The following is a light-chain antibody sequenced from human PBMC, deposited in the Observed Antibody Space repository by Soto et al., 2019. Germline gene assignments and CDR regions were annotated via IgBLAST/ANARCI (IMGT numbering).Light chain of an antibody. Sequence: IVMTKYSATLSLSPGERATLSCRSSPSVSSYLAWYQQKPGQAPRLLIYGASSRATGIPDRFSGSGSGTDFTLTISRLEPEDFAVHYCQQYDTSPPWTFGQGTKVDIK. CDR1: PSVSSY. J-gene: IGKJ1*01. CDR3: QQYDTSPPWT. V-gene: IGKV3-20*01. CDR2: GAS.